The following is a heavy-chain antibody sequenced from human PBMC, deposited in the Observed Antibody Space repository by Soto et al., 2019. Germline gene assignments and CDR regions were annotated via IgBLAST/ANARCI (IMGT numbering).Heavy chain of an antibody. J-gene: IGHJ4*02. CDR1: GYTFTSYA. CDR2: INAGDGNT. CDR3: ARAYSSGWPLDY. Sequence: ASVKVSCKASGYTFTSYAMHWVRQAPGQRLEWMGWINAGDGNTKYSQKFQGRVTITRDTSASTAYMELSSLRSEDTAVYYCARAYSSGWPLDYWGQGTLVSVSS. V-gene: IGHV1-3*01. D-gene: IGHD6-19*01.